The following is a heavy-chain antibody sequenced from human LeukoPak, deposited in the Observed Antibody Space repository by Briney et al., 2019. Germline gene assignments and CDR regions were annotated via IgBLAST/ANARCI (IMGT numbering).Heavy chain of an antibody. D-gene: IGHD2-15*01. Sequence: ASVKVSFKASGYTFTSYGISWVRQAPGQGLEWVGWINAYNGNTNYAQKLQGRVTMTTDTSTSTAYMELRSLRYDDTAVYYCARDAGYCSGGSCYSYYYYMDVWGKGTTVTVSS. J-gene: IGHJ6*03. CDR3: ARDAGYCSGGSCYSYYYYMDV. V-gene: IGHV1-18*01. CDR1: GYTFTSYG. CDR2: INAYNGNT.